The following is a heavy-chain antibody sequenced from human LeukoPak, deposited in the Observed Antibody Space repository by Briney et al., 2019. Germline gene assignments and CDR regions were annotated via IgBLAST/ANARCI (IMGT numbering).Heavy chain of an antibody. CDR3: ARGSPVGMRAAFDI. Sequence: GRSLRLSCAASGFTFSGYAMHWVRQAPGKGLEWVAVISYDGSNKYYADSVKGRFTISRDNSKNTLYLQMNSLRAEDTAVYYCARGSPVGMRAAFDIWGQGTMVAVSS. D-gene: IGHD2-8*01. CDR1: GFTFSGYA. J-gene: IGHJ3*02. CDR2: ISYDGSNK. V-gene: IGHV3-30*04.